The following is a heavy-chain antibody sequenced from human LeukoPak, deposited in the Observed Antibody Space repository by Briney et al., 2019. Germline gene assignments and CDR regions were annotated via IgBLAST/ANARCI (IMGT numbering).Heavy chain of an antibody. V-gene: IGHV3-30-3*01. D-gene: IGHD3-10*01. J-gene: IGHJ4*02. CDR1: GFSFSRYA. CDR2: ISYDGSNK. Sequence: RSLRLSCAASGFSFSRYAMHWVRQAPGKGLEWVAAISYDGSNKIYADSVKGRFTMSRDNSKNTLYVETNSLRAEDTAVYYCARGPIWGNYGWSYFDYWGQGTPVTVSS. CDR3: ARGPIWGNYGWSYFDY.